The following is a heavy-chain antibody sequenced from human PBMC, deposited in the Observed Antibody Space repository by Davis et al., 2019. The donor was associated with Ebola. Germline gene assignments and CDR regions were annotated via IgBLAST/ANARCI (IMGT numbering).Heavy chain of an antibody. V-gene: IGHV3-53*01. CDR1: GFTVSSNY. CDR2: IYSGGST. Sequence: GGSLRLSCAASGFTVSSNYMSWVRQAPGKGLEWVSVIYSGGSTYYADSVKGRFAISRDNSKNTLYLQMNSLRAEDTAVYYCARGLLRSTYDYWGQGTLVAVSS. CDR3: ARGLLRSTYDY. J-gene: IGHJ4*02. D-gene: IGHD3-3*01.